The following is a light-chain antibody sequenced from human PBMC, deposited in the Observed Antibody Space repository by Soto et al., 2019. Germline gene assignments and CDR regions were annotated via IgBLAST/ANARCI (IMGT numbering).Light chain of an antibody. CDR2: RAS. CDR1: QSLGGN. J-gene: IGKJ1*01. V-gene: IGKV3-15*01. Sequence: EIVMTQSPATLAVSPGDTATLSCRASQSLGGNLAWYQQKPGQGPRLLIFRASSRATGVPARFSASGSGTEFTLTISGLQSEDFAIYYCQQYSNWPPWTCGPGTKGDIK. CDR3: QQYSNWPPWT.